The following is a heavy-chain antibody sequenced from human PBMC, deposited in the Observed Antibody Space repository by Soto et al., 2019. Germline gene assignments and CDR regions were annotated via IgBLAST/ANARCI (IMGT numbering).Heavy chain of an antibody. CDR3: ASATVSSWYFVDY. CDR2: IYYSGST. CDR1: GGSVSSGSYY. D-gene: IGHD6-13*01. Sequence: PSETLSLTCTVSGGSVSSGSYYWSWIRQPPGKGLEWIGYIYYSGSTNYNPSLKSRVTISVDTSKNQFSLKLSSVTAADTAVYYCASATVSSWYFVDYWGQGTLVTVSS. J-gene: IGHJ4*02. V-gene: IGHV4-61*01.